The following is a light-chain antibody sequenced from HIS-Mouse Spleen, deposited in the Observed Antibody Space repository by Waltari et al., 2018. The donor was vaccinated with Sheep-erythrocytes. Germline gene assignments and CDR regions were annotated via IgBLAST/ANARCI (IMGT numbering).Light chain of an antibody. V-gene: IGKV1-27*01. Sequence: DIQMTQSPSSLSASVGDRVTITCRASQGISNYLAWYQQKPGKVPKLLIYAASTLPSRVPSRFSGSGSGTDFTLTISGLQPEDVATYYCQKYNSAPPLTFGGGTKVEIK. J-gene: IGKJ4*01. CDR1: QGISNY. CDR3: QKYNSAPPLT. CDR2: AAS.